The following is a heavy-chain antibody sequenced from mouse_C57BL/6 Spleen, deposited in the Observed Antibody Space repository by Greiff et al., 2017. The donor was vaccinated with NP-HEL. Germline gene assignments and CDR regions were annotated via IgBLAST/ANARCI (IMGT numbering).Heavy chain of an antibody. CDR2: INPNNGGT. CDR3: ARSGKDYFDY. J-gene: IGHJ2*01. V-gene: IGHV1-26*01. Sequence: EVQLQQSGPELVKPGASVKISCKASGYTFTDYYMNWVKPSHGKSLKWIGDINPNNGGTSYNQKFKGKATLTVEKSSSTAYMELRSLTSEDSAVYYCARSGKDYFDYWGQGTTLTVSS. D-gene: IGHD1-3*01. CDR1: GYTFTDYY.